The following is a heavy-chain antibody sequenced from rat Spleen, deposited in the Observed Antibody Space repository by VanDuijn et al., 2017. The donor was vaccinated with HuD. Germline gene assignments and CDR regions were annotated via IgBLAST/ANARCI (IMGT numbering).Heavy chain of an antibody. CDR1: YA. Sequence: YAMAWVRQSPKKGLEWVATIIYDGSSTYYRDSVKGRFTISRDNAKSTLYLQMDSLRSEDTATYYCATWDYGSYWGQGVMVTVSS. V-gene: IGHV5-17*01. D-gene: IGHD1-3*01. CDR2: IIYDGSST. CDR3: ATWDYGSY. J-gene: IGHJ2*01.